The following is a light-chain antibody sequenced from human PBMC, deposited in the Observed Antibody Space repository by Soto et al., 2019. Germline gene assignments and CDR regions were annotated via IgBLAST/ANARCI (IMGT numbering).Light chain of an antibody. J-gene: IGKJ5*01. V-gene: IGKV1-27*01. CDR1: KGIANY. CDR2: AAS. Sequence: DIQITQSPSSLSPSVGNRFTFISRASKGIANYLAWYQQKPGKVPKLLIYAASTLQSGVPSRFSGSGSGTDFTLTISSLQPEDVATYYCQKYNSAPSITFGQGTRLEIK. CDR3: QKYNSAPSIT.